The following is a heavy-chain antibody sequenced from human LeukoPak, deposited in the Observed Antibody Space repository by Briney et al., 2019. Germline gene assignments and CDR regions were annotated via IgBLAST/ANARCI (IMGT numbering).Heavy chain of an antibody. CDR1: GYTLTGYY. CDR3: AREDYDFWSGSSGHYMDV. CDR2: INPNSGGT. V-gene: IGHV1-2*02. Sequence: GASVKVSCKASGYTLTGYYMHWVRQAPGQGLEWMGWINPNSGGTNYAQKFQGRVTMTRDTSISTAYMELSRLRSDDTAVYYCAREDYDFWSGSSGHYMDVWGKGTTVTVSS. D-gene: IGHD3-3*01. J-gene: IGHJ6*03.